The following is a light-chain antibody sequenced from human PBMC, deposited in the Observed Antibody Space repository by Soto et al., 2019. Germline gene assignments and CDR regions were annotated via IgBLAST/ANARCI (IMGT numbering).Light chain of an antibody. Sequence: EIVLTQSPGTLSLSPGERATLSCRASQDIRRHYLAWYQQKPGQTPRLLIYAASSRATGIPDRFSGSGSGTDFTLTISRLEPEDFEVYYCQQYRSSRAFGQGTRMEIK. CDR3: QQYRSSRA. J-gene: IGKJ1*01. V-gene: IGKV3-20*01. CDR2: AAS. CDR1: QDIRRHY.